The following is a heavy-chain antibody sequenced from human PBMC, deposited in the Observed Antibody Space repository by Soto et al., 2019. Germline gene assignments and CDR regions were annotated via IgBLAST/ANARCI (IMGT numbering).Heavy chain of an antibody. CDR2: IYYSGST. J-gene: IGHJ4*02. CDR3: ARGSYYYDSSGYYYDGYYFDY. Sequence: PSETLSLTCTVSGGSISSGVYYWSWIRQHPGKGLEWIGYIYYSGSTYYNPSLKSRVTISVDTSKNQFSLKLSSVTAADTAVYYCARGSYYYDSSGYYYDGYYFDYWGQGTLVTVSS. D-gene: IGHD3-22*01. V-gene: IGHV4-31*03. CDR1: GGSISSGVYY.